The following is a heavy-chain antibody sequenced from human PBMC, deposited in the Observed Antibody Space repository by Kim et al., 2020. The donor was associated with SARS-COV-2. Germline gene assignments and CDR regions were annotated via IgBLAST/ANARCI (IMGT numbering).Heavy chain of an antibody. CDR1: GFSFGRYG. CDR2: IWYDGNNQ. D-gene: IGHD6-6*01. V-gene: IGHV3-33*08. J-gene: IGHJ6*02. Sequence: GGSLRLSCAAPGFSFGRYGMHWVRQAPGKGLEWVALIWYDGNNQHYADPVKGRFTLSRDNYRNTVYLQMSNLKVEGLGVYYCARDWAGQQVVRSNFYYYFPVDSGNHGTTVTLSS. CDR3: ARDWAGQQVVRSNFYYYFPVDS.